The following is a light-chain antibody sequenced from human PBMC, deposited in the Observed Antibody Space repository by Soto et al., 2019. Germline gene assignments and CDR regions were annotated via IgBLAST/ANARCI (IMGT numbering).Light chain of an antibody. V-gene: IGKV3-15*01. J-gene: IGKJ3*01. CDR3: QQYNNWPPEET. Sequence: EIVMTQSPATLSVSPGERATLSCRASQSVSSNLAWYQQKPGQAPRLLIYGASTRATGNPARFSGSGSGTEFTLTISSLQSEDFAVYYCQQYNNWPPEETFGPGTKVDIK. CDR2: GAS. CDR1: QSVSSN.